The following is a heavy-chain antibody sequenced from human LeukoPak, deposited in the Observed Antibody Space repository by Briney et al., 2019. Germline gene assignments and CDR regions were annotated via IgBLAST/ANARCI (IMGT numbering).Heavy chain of an antibody. Sequence: GGSLRLSCTVSGFTVSSNYMSWVRQAPGKGLEWVSVIYSGGSTYYADSVKGRFTISRDNSKNTLYLQMNSLRAEDTAVYYCAREGYSSSYYGYWGQGTLVTVSS. D-gene: IGHD6-13*01. J-gene: IGHJ4*02. CDR1: GFTVSSNY. CDR3: AREGYSSSYYGY. CDR2: IYSGGST. V-gene: IGHV3-66*01.